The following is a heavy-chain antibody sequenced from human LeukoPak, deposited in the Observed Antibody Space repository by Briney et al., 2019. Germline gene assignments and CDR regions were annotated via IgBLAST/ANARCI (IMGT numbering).Heavy chain of an antibody. J-gene: IGHJ3*02. D-gene: IGHD3-10*01. V-gene: IGHV1-2*02. Sequence: GASVKVSCKASGYTFTSYGISWVRQAPGQGLEWMGWINPNSGGTNYAQKFQGRVTMTRDTSISTAYMELSRLRSDDTAVYYCAGTGDLLWFGEFSLGAFDIWGQGTMVTVSS. CDR1: GYTFTSYG. CDR2: INPNSGGT. CDR3: AGTGDLLWFGEFSLGAFDI.